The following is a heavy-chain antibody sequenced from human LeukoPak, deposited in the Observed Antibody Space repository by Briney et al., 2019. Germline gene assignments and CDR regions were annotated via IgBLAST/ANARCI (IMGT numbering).Heavy chain of an antibody. CDR1: GYTFTGYY. CDR2: ISAYNGNT. D-gene: IGHD3-3*01. CDR3: ARDRYYDFWSGYPNYYYYYGMDV. J-gene: IGHJ6*02. V-gene: IGHV1-18*04. Sequence: ASVKVSCKASGYTFTGYYMHWVRQAPGQGLEWMGWISAYNGNTNYAQKLQGRVTMTTDTSTSTAYMELRSLRSDDTAVYYCARDRYYDFWSGYPNYYYYYGMDVWGQGTTVTVSS.